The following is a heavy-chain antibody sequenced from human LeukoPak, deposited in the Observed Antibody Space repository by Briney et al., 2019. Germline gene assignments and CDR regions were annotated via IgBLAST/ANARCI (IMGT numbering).Heavy chain of an antibody. CDR2: ISYDGSNK. J-gene: IGHJ6*03. CDR1: GFNFSSYG. CDR3: ARVSEDYYYYYMDV. V-gene: IGHV3-30*01. Sequence: RGSLTLFCAASGFNFSSYGMEWVRQAPGKGLEWVAVISYDGSNKYYADSVKGRFTITRDNSKNTLYLQMNSLRAEDTAVYYCARVSEDYYYYYMDVWGKGTTVTASS.